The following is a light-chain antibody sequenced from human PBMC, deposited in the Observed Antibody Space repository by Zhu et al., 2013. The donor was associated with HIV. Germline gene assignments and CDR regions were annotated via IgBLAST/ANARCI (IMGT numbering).Light chain of an antibody. CDR2: KAS. CDR1: QTISSW. CDR3: QQYDGYILT. J-gene: IGKJ4*01. Sequence: DIQMTQSPSTLSASVGDRVTITCRASQTISSWLAWYQQKPGKAPKLLVYKASSLETGVPSRFSGSGSGTEFTLTISSLQPDDFATYYCQQYDGYILTFGGGTKVEIK. V-gene: IGKV1-5*03.